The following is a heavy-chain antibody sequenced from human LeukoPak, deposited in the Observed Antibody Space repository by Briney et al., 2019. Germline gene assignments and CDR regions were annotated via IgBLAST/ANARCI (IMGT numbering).Heavy chain of an antibody. J-gene: IGHJ3*02. CDR1: GGSISSYY. D-gene: IGHD6-19*01. Sequence: PSETLSLTCTVSGGSISSYYWSWIRQPPGKGLEWIGYIYYSGSTYYKSSLKSRVTISVDTSKNQFSLKLSSVTAADTAVYYCVREGWQWLVHAFDIWGQGTMVTGSS. V-gene: IGHV4-59*12. CDR2: IYYSGST. CDR3: VREGWQWLVHAFDI.